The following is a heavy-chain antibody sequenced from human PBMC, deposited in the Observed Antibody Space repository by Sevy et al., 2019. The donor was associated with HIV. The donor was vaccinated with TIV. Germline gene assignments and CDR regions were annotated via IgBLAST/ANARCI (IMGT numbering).Heavy chain of an antibody. CDR2: ISNSGATI. CDR1: VFTFSSYA. D-gene: IGHD6-6*01. CDR3: AKVASIAALSHFDF. Sequence: GGSLRLSCAASVFTFSSYAMSWVRQAPGKGLEWVSVISNSGATIYYADSVKGRFTISRDNSNNTLYLQMRSLRADDTAVYYCAKVASIAALSHFDFWGQGTLVTVSS. V-gene: IGHV3-23*01. J-gene: IGHJ4*01.